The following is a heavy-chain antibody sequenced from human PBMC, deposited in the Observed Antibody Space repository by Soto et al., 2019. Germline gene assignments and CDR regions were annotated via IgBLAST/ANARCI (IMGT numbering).Heavy chain of an antibody. CDR2: IIPILGIA. CDR3: ARGTSSSVQPILDY. J-gene: IGHJ4*02. V-gene: IGHV1-69*02. CDR1: GGTFSSYT. Sequence: QVQLVQSGAEVKKPGSSVKVSCKASGGTFSSYTISWVRQAPGQGLEWMGRIIPILGIANYAQKFQGRVTITADKSTSTAYMELSSLRSDDTAVYYCARGTSSSVQPILDYWGQGTLVTVSS. D-gene: IGHD6-6*01.